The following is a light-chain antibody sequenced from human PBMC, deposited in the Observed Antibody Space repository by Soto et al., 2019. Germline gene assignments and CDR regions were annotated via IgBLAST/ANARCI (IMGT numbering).Light chain of an antibody. CDR2: EAS. Sequence: DIQMTQSPSSLSASVGDRVTITCRAIQTIGTLVAWFQQNPVKPPTLLIYEASTLHSGLPSRFSGRGPGKYCTLTISSMQPEDFASDACQNFNGADYSFGQANKLVVK. V-gene: IGKV1-27*01. CDR1: QTIGTL. CDR3: QNFNGADYS. J-gene: IGKJ2*03.